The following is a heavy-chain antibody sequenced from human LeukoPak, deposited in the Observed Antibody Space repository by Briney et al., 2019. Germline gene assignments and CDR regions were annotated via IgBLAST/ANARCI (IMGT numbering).Heavy chain of an antibody. CDR1: GFTFSSYG. J-gene: IGHJ3*02. D-gene: IGHD2/OR15-2a*01. CDR3: CNRAFDI. Sequence: GGSLRLSCAASGFTFSSYGMHWVRQAPGKGLEWVAVISYDGSNKYYADSVKGRFTISRDNSKNTLYLQMNSLRAEDTAVYYCCNRAFDIWAKGQWSPSLQ. CDR2: ISYDGSNK. V-gene: IGHV3-30*03.